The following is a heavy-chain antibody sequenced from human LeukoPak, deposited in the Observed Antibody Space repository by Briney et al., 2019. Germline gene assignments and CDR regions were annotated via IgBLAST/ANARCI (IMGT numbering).Heavy chain of an antibody. J-gene: IGHJ4*02. CDR2: IYPGDSDT. CDR1: GYSFSSYW. V-gene: IGHV5-51*01. Sequence: GESLKISCKGSGYSFSSYWIAWVRQMPGEGLEWMGIIYPGDSDTRYSPSFQGQVTISADESISTAYLQWISLKAADTAMYYCARRVDSGKAFDYWGQGTLVTVSS. D-gene: IGHD1-26*01. CDR3: ARRVDSGKAFDY.